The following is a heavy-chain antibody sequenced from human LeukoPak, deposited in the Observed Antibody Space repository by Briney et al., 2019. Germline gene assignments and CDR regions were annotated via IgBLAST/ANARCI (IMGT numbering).Heavy chain of an antibody. Sequence: PGGSLRLSCAASGFTFSSYAMRWVRQAPGKGLGYVSAISSNRGSTYYANSVKGRFTISRDNSKNSLYLQMGSLRAEDMAVYYCARGPARTIFGVVTDYYYYYYMDVWGKGTTVTVSS. CDR3: ARGPARTIFGVVTDYYYYYYMDV. J-gene: IGHJ6*03. D-gene: IGHD3-3*01. CDR1: GFTFSSYA. V-gene: IGHV3-64*01. CDR2: ISSNRGST.